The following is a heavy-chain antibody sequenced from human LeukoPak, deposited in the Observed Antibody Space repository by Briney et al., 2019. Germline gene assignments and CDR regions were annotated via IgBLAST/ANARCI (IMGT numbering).Heavy chain of an antibody. CDR1: GASISQYY. Sequence: PSETLSLTCTVSGASISQYYWSWIRQPAGKGLEWIGRVYPNGNTNHSPSLQSRLSLSAETSNNKISLRLTSVTAADTAVYYCAYCHVGNCYWGQGTLVTVSS. D-gene: IGHD4-23*01. CDR2: VYPNGNT. V-gene: IGHV4-4*07. CDR3: AYCHVGNCY. J-gene: IGHJ4*02.